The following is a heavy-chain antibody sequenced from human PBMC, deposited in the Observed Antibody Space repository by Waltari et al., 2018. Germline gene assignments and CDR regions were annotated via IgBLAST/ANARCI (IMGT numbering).Heavy chain of an antibody. CDR3: TRQGDY. Sequence: EVQLVESGGGLVQPGGSLNIPWSASGFTFRGSAMHWVRQASGKGLEWVGRIRSKANSYATAYAASVKGRFTISRDDSKNTAYLQMNSLKTEDTAVYYCTRQGDYWGQGTLVTVSS. V-gene: IGHV3-73*01. CDR1: GFTFRGSA. CDR2: IRSKANSYAT. J-gene: IGHJ4*02.